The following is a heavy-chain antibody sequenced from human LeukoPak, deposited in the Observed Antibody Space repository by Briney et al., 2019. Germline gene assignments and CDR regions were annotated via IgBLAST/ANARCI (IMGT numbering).Heavy chain of an antibody. Sequence: GGSLRLSCAASGFTVSSNYMSWVRQAPGKGLEWVSVIYSGGTTYYADSVKGRFTIARDNAKNSLYLQMNSLRAEDTAVYYCAKDIVVVPTGGDYFDYWGQGTLVTVSS. CDR1: GFTVSSNY. J-gene: IGHJ4*02. CDR3: AKDIVVVPTGGDYFDY. CDR2: IYSGGTT. V-gene: IGHV3-53*01. D-gene: IGHD2-2*01.